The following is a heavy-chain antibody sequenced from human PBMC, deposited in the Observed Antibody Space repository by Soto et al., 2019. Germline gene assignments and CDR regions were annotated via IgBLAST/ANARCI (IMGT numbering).Heavy chain of an antibody. CDR2: ISYDGSKI. J-gene: IGHJ4*02. CDR1: GFTFSTQA. Sequence: GGSLRLSCAASGFTFSTQAMHWVRQAPGKGLEWVAVISYDGSKIYYADSVKGRFTISRDNSKNTLYLQMNSLRVEDTAVYYCARDLRKFYYFDAWGQGTLVTVSS. CDR3: ARDLRKFYYFDA. V-gene: IGHV3-30-3*01. D-gene: IGHD4-17*01.